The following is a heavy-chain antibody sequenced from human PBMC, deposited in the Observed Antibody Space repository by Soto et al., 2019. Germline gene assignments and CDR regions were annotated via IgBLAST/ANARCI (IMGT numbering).Heavy chain of an antibody. V-gene: IGHV1-18*01. CDR2: ISAYNADT. Sequence: QVQLVQSGPEVKKPGASVKVSCKASGYTFTSYGISWVRQAPGQGLEWMGWISAYNADTNYAQKLQGRVTMTTDTSTTTAYVELRSLRSDDTAVYYCAREGSDCSGGSCYSGVDAWGQGTTVTVSS. D-gene: IGHD2-15*01. CDR1: GYTFTSYG. CDR3: AREGSDCSGGSCYSGVDA. J-gene: IGHJ6*02.